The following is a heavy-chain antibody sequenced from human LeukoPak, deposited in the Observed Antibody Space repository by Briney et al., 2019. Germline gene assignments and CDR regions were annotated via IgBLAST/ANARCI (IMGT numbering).Heavy chain of an antibody. CDR1: GYTFSGYY. CDR3: ARGFAEEGTTTGAFDI. J-gene: IGHJ3*02. D-gene: IGHD1-7*01. CDR2: INPNSGGT. V-gene: IGHV1-2*02. Sequence: GASVKVSCKASGYTFSGYYVHWVRQAPGQGLEWMGWINPNSGGTIYAQKFQGRVTMTRDTSISTAYMELRRLGSDDTAVYYCARGFAEEGTTTGAFDIWGHGTMVTVSS.